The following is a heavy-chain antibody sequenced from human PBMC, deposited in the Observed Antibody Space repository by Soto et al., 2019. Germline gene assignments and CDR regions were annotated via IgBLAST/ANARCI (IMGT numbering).Heavy chain of an antibody. CDR1: GFTFDDYA. CDR2: ISWNSGSI. Sequence: GGSLRLSCAASGFTFDDYAMHWVRQAPGKGLEWVSGISWNSGSIGYADSVKGRFTISRDNAKNSLYLQMNSLRAEDTALYYCAKSPNLWFGELLFDYWGQGTLVTVSS. V-gene: IGHV3-9*01. J-gene: IGHJ4*02. CDR3: AKSPNLWFGELLFDY. D-gene: IGHD3-10*01.